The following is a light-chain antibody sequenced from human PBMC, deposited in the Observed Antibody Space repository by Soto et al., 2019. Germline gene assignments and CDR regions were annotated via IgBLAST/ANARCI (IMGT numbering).Light chain of an antibody. CDR1: QSFSSHF. CDR3: QHFCSSLRT. Sequence: GLTKLPGTLSLSPGDRATLSCRASQSFSSHFLSWYQQKPGQAPRLLIHGTSSGATGIPGRISGSGSGTDFTLTSNILEPEDVAVYYCQHFCSSLRTFGQGTKVEIK. J-gene: IGKJ1*01. V-gene: IGKV3-20*01. CDR2: GTS.